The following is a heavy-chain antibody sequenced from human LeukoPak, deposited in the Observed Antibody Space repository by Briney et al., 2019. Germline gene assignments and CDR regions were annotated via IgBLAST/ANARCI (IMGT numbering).Heavy chain of an antibody. V-gene: IGHV4-59*01. Sequence: SETLSLTCTVSGGSISSYYWSWIRQPPGKGLEWIGYIYYSGSTNYNPSLKSRVTLSVDTSKNQFSLKLSSVTAADTAVYYCARVRDSSGYDYYYYMDVWGKGTTVTVSS. D-gene: IGHD3-22*01. CDR1: GGSISSYY. J-gene: IGHJ6*03. CDR2: IYYSGST. CDR3: ARVRDSSGYDYYYYMDV.